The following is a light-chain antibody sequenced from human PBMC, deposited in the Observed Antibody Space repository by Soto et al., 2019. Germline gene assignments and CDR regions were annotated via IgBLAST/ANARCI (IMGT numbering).Light chain of an antibody. V-gene: IGKV1-5*01. CDR3: QQYSDYSAHGLT. CDR2: DAS. Sequence: DIQLTQSPSALSASIGDRVTITCRASQPVITSLAWYQHKPGEAPKLLIYDASILQTGVPSRFSGYASGTEFTLTITSGQPDDFATYYCQQYSDYSAHGLTFGGGTKVAIK. CDR1: QPVITS. J-gene: IGKJ4*01.